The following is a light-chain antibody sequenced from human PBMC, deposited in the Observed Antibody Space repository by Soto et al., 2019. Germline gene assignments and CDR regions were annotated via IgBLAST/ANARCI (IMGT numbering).Light chain of an antibody. J-gene: IGLJ2*01. V-gene: IGLV1-40*01. CDR1: SSNIGAGYD. CDR2: GNS. CDR3: QSYYRSLSGVV. Sequence: QSVLTQPPSVSGAPGQRVTISCTGSSSNIGAGYDVHWYQQLPGTAPKLLIYGNSNRPSGVPDRFSGSKSGTSASLAITGRQAEDEADYYCQSYYRSLSGVVFGGGTKLTVL.